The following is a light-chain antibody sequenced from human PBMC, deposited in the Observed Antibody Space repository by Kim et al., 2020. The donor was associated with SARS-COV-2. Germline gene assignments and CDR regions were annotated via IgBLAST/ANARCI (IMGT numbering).Light chain of an antibody. CDR3: HQYDSYPPT. Sequence: SSSVGDTVRITCRASLGISNYLAWFRQKPGKAPESLIYEASTLQSGVPSRFQGSGSGTEFTLTINSLQPDDFATYYCHQYDSYPPTFGQGTKLEI. J-gene: IGKJ2*01. V-gene: IGKV1-16*01. CDR2: EAS. CDR1: LGISNY.